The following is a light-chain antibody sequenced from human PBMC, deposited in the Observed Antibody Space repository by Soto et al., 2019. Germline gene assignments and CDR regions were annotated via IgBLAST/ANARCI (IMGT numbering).Light chain of an antibody. V-gene: IGKV1-9*01. CDR1: QGISSH. Sequence: DIQLTQSPSFLSASVGDRVTITCRASQGISSHLAWYQQKPGKAPKLLIYAASTLQSGVPSRFSGRGSGTEFTLTISSLQPEDFATYYCQQLNSYPRTFGQGTRLEIK. CDR3: QQLNSYPRT. CDR2: AAS. J-gene: IGKJ5*01.